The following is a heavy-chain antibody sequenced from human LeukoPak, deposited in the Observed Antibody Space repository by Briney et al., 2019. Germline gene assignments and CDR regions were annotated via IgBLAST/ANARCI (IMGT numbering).Heavy chain of an antibody. CDR3: ARDTAMVRGDNRGVDY. V-gene: IGHV1-18*01. J-gene: IGHJ4*02. D-gene: IGHD3-10*01. CDR1: GYTFTSYG. Sequence: ASVKVSCKASGYTFTSYGISWVRQAPGQGLEWMGWISAYNGNTNYAQKLQGRVTMTTDTSTSTAYMELRSLRSDDTAVYYCARDTAMVRGDNRGVDYWGQGTLVTVSS. CDR2: ISAYNGNT.